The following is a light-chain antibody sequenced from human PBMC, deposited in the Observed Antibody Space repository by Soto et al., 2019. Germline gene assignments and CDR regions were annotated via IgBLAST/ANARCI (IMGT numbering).Light chain of an antibody. J-gene: IGKJ3*01. Sequence: EIVLTQSPGTLSLSPGERATLSCRASQSVSSSYLAWYQQKPGQAPRLLIYGASSRATGIPDRFSGRGSGTDFSLTISRLEPEASAVYYCQQYGSSPLFTSGPGTKWISN. CDR3: QQYGSSPLFT. V-gene: IGKV3-20*01. CDR1: QSVSSSY. CDR2: GAS.